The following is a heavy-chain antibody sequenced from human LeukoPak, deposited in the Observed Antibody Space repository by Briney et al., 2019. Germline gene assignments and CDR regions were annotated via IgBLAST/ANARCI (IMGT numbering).Heavy chain of an antibody. D-gene: IGHD4-17*01. J-gene: IGHJ4*02. CDR1: GFIFSTCN. CDR3: ARGDYADY. CDR2: ISDLSRYI. Sequence: PGGSLRLSCTASGFIFSTCNMNWVRQAPGKGLEWVSSISDLSRYIYYADSVKGRFTISRDNTKNSLYLQMNSLRVDDTAVYYCARGDYADYWGQGTLVTVSS. V-gene: IGHV3-21*01.